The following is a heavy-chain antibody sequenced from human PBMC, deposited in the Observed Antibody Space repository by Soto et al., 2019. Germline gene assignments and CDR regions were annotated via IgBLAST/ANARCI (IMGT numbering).Heavy chain of an antibody. D-gene: IGHD3-10*01. CDR3: SRVDPGETSPFDH. Sequence: ASVEVSCKASGGTFSRYAISWVRQAPGQGLEWMGAIIPIFGTTNYAQKFQDRVTITADESTSTAYMELSSLRSEDTAVYYCSRVDPGETSPFDHWGQGTLVTVSS. CDR2: IIPIFGTT. J-gene: IGHJ4*02. CDR1: GGTFSRYA. V-gene: IGHV1-69*13.